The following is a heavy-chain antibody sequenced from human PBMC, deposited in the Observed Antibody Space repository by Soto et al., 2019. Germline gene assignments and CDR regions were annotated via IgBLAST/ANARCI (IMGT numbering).Heavy chain of an antibody. J-gene: IGHJ4*02. Sequence: SVKVSCKASGGTFSIYAIIWVRQAPGQGLEWMGGIIPIFGTANYAQKFQGRVTITADESTSTAYMELSSLRSEDTAVYYCAQSRDGYKYASDYWGQGTLVTVSS. CDR2: IIPIFGTA. CDR1: GGTFSIYA. CDR3: AQSRDGYKYASDY. D-gene: IGHD5-12*01. V-gene: IGHV1-69*13.